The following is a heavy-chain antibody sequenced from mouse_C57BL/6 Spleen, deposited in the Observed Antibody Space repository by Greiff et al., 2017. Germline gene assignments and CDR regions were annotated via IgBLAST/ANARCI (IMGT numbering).Heavy chain of an antibody. D-gene: IGHD2-1*01. Sequence: VQLVESGAELMKPGASVKLSCKATGYTFTGYWIEWVKQRPGHGLEWIGEILPGSGSTNYNEKFKGKATFTADTSSNTAYMQLSSLTTKDSAIYYCARCDGNYERAMDYWGQGTSVTVSS. CDR1: GYTFTGYW. J-gene: IGHJ4*01. CDR3: ARCDGNYERAMDY. V-gene: IGHV1-9*01. CDR2: ILPGSGST.